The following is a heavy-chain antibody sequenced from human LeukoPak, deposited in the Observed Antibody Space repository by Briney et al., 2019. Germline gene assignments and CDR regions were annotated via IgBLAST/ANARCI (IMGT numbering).Heavy chain of an antibody. CDR2: IKQDGSEK. J-gene: IGHJ4*02. CDR1: GFTFSSCW. V-gene: IGHV3-7*01. CDR3: RGSGSYYKWDYFDY. Sequence: GGSLRLSCAASGFTFSSCWMSWVRQAPGKGLEWVANIKQDGSEKYHVDSVKGRFTISRDNAKNSLYLKMNSLRAEDTAVYYCRGSGSYYKWDYFDYWGQGTQVTVSS. D-gene: IGHD3-10*01.